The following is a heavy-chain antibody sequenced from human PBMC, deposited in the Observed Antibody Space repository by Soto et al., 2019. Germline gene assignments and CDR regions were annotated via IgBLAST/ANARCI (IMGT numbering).Heavy chain of an antibody. CDR3: XXXXXXXXYAAAWVDY. CDR2: ISGSGGST. J-gene: IGHJ4*02. CDR1: GFTFSSYA. Sequence: EVQLLESGGGLVQPGGSLRLSCAASGFTFSSYAMSWVRQAPGKGLEWVSAISGSGGSTYYADSVKGRFTISRDNSXXTLXXXXXXXXXXXXXXXXXXXXXXXXXYAAAWVDYWGQGTLVTVSS. V-gene: IGHV3-23*01. D-gene: IGHD2-2*01.